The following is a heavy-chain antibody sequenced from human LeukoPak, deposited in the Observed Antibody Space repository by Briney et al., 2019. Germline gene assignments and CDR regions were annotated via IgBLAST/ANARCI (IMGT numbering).Heavy chain of an antibody. Sequence: PGGSLRLSCAASGFTFSSYSMNWVRQAPGKGLEWVSYISSSSSTIYYADSVKGRFTISRDNAKNSLYLQMNSLRAEDTAAYYCARVVYYYYYMDVWGKGTTVTVSS. CDR3: ARVVYYYYYMDV. CDR2: ISSSSSTI. J-gene: IGHJ6*03. V-gene: IGHV3-48*01. CDR1: GFTFSSYS.